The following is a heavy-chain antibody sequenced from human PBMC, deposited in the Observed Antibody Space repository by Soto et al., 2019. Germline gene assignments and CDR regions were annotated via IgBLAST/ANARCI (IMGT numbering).Heavy chain of an antibody. D-gene: IGHD3-3*01. Sequence: ASVKVSCKASGYTFTGYYMHWVRQAPGQGLEWMGWINPNSGGTNYAQKFQGWVTMTRDTSISTAYMELSRLRSDDTAVYYCARGHRRTLRFFEWHQRIRDAFDILGKRTMVNASS. J-gene: IGHJ3*02. CDR3: ARGHRRTLRFFEWHQRIRDAFDI. CDR2: INPNSGGT. V-gene: IGHV1-2*04. CDR1: GYTFTGYY.